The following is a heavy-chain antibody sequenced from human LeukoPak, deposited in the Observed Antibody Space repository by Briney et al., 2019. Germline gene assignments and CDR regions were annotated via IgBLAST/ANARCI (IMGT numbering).Heavy chain of an antibody. V-gene: IGHV4-38-2*02. CDR1: GYSISTSYY. Sequence: SETLSLTCTVSGYSISTSYYWGWIRQPPGKGLEWIGSIYYSGSTKYSPSLKSRVTISVDTSKNQFSLKLSSVTAADTAVYYCARRVGRWFGERAYYYNYMDVWGKGTTVTISS. D-gene: IGHD3-10*01. J-gene: IGHJ6*03. CDR2: IYYSGST. CDR3: ARRVGRWFGERAYYYNYMDV.